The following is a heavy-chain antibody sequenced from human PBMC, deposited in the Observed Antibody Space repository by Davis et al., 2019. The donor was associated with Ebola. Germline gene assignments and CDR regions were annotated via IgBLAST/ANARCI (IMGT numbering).Heavy chain of an antibody. D-gene: IGHD3-3*01. J-gene: IGHJ6*02. CDR1: EFTFSSYR. V-gene: IGHV3-21*01. CDR3: ARDYDFWSALQDYYYGMDV. CDR2: ISGDISHI. Sequence: GESLKISCAASEFTFSSYRMNWVRQAPGKGLEWVSSISGDISHIYYADSVKGRFTISRDNAKNSLYLQMNSLRAEDTAVYYCARDYDFWSALQDYYYGMDVWGQGTTVTVSS.